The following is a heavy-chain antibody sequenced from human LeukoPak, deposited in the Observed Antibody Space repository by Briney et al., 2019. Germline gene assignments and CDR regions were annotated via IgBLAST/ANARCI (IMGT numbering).Heavy chain of an antibody. V-gene: IGHV3-30*18. D-gene: IGHD3-9*01. CDR1: GFTFSSYG. CDR3: AKGNDDDILTGGSYFDY. CDR2: ISYDGSNK. Sequence: GGSLRLSCAASGFTFSSYGMHWVRQAPGKGLEWVAVISYDGSNKYYADSVKGRFTISRDNSKNTLYLQMNSLRAEDTAVYYCAKGNDDDILTGGSYFDYWSQGTLVTVSS. J-gene: IGHJ4*02.